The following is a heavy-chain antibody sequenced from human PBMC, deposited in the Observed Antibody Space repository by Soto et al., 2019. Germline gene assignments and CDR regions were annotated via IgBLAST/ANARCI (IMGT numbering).Heavy chain of an antibody. CDR1: GGSFSGYY. Sequence: ETLSLTCAVYGGSFSGYYWSWIRQPPGKGLEWIGEINHSGSTNYNPSLKSRVTISVDTSKNQFSLKLSSVTAADTAVYYCARTNPFYYYYGMDVWGQGTTVTVSS. V-gene: IGHV4-34*01. CDR2: INHSGST. J-gene: IGHJ6*02. CDR3: ARTNPFYYYYGMDV. D-gene: IGHD2-8*01.